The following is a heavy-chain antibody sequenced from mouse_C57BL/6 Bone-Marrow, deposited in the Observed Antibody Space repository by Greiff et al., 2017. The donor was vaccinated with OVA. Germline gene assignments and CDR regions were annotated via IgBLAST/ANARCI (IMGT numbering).Heavy chain of an antibody. J-gene: IGHJ3*01. Sequence: EVKLVESGGGLVKPGGSLKLSCAASGFTFSDDGMHWVRQAPEKGLEWVAYISSGSSTIYYADTVKGRFTISRDNAKNTLFLQMTSLRSEDTAMYYCARDDYDPLFAYWGQGTLVTVSA. V-gene: IGHV5-17*01. CDR1: GFTFSDDG. CDR2: ISSGSSTI. D-gene: IGHD2-4*01. CDR3: ARDDYDPLFAY.